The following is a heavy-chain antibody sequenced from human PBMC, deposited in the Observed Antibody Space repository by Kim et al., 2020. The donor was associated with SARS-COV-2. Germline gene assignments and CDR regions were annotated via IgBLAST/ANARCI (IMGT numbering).Heavy chain of an antibody. D-gene: IGHD2-2*01. CDR3: ARNLGYCSSTSCYENWFDP. V-gene: IGHV1-46*01. CDR2: INPSGGST. J-gene: IGHJ5*02. CDR1: GYTFTSYY. Sequence: ASVKVSCKASGYTFTSYYMHWVRQAPGQGLEWMGIINPSGGSTSYAQKFQGRVTMTRDTSTSTVYMELSSLRSEDTAVYYCARNLGYCSSTSCYENWFDPWGQGTLVTVSS.